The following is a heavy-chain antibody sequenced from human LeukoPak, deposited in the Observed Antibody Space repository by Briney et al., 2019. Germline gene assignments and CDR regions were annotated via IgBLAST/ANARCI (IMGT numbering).Heavy chain of an antibody. Sequence: SVKVSCKASGGTFSSYAISWVRQAPGQGPEWMGGIIPIFGTANYAQKFQGRVTITTDESTSTAYMELSSLRSEDTAVYYCARKGLAYYDSSGYYYGGEFDYWGQGTLVTVSS. CDR2: IIPIFGTA. CDR3: ARKGLAYYDSSGYYYGGEFDY. D-gene: IGHD3-22*01. CDR1: GGTFSSYA. J-gene: IGHJ4*02. V-gene: IGHV1-69*05.